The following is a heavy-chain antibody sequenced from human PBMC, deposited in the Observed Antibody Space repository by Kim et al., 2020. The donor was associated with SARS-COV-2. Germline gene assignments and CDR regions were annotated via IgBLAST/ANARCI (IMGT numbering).Heavy chain of an antibody. Sequence: INSPDPGRGRFHLPRDNDKNSLYLQMNSLRAEDTAVYYCARGPNYSPFDYWGQGTLVTVSS. V-gene: IGHV3-11*04. D-gene: IGHD4-4*01. CDR3: ARGPNYSPFDY. CDR2: I. J-gene: IGHJ4*02.